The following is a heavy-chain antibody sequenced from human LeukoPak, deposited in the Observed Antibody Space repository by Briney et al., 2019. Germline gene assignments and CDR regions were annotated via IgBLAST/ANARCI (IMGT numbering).Heavy chain of an antibody. CDR1: GGSISSGGYY. J-gene: IGHJ4*02. CDR2: IYYSGST. Sequence: KPSETLSLTCTVSGGSISSGGYYWSWIRQHPGKGLAWIGYIYYSGSTYYNPSLKSRVTISVGTSKNQFSLKLSSVTAADTAVYYCARGSIAARDFDYWGQGTLVTVSS. CDR3: ARGSIAARDFDY. D-gene: IGHD6-6*01. V-gene: IGHV4-31*03.